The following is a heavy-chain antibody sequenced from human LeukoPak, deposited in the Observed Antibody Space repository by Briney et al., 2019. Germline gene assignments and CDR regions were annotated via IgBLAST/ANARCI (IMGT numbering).Heavy chain of an antibody. J-gene: IGHJ4*02. CDR2: ISGNGGST. CDR1: GFTFSSYA. V-gene: IGHV3-23*01. D-gene: IGHD1-1*01. CDR3: AKDHNWNDKVAFDY. Sequence: GGSLRLSCAASGFTFSSYAMSWVRQAPGKGLEWVSAISGNGGSTYYADSVKGRFTISRDNSKNTLYLQMNSLRAEDTAVYYCAKDHNWNDKVAFDYWGQGTLVTVSS.